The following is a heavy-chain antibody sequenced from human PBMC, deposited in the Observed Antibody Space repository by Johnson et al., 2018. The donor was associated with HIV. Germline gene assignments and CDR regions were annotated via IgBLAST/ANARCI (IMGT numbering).Heavy chain of an antibody. V-gene: IGHV3-30*02. CDR3: AKDGATRAFDI. Sequence: VQLVESGGGVVQPGRSLRVSCIASGFTFSTYGMHWVRRTPGKGLEWVAFIRYDGSDKSYADSVKGRFTISRDNSKNTLHLQMNSLRAEDTAVYYCAKDGATRAFDIWGQGTMVTVSS. CDR1: GFTFSTYG. CDR2: IRYDGSDK. D-gene: IGHD1-26*01. J-gene: IGHJ3*02.